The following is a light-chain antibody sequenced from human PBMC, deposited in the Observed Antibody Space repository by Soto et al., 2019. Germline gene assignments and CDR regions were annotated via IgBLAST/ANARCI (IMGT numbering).Light chain of an antibody. CDR2: DAS. Sequence: EIVLTQAPGTLSLSPGERATLSCRASQSVSSNYLAWYKQKPGQAPRLLIYDASSRATGIPDRFSGSGSGTDFTLTISRLEPEDFAVYYCQRYGSPPLTFGGGTKVEIK. CDR3: QRYGSPPLT. CDR1: QSVSSNY. V-gene: IGKV3-20*01. J-gene: IGKJ4*01.